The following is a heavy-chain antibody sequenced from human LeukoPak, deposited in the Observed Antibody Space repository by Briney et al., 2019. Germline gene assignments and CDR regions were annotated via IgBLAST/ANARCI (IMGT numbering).Heavy chain of an antibody. CDR2: IDPSDSNMK. Sequence: GESLKISCKGSGYSFTSYWTTWVRQMPGKGLAWMGTIDPSDSNMKNYSPTLQGHVTISVDKSISTVYLQWSSLKASDTAMYYCATGSSGGYSYWGQGALVTVSS. J-gene: IGHJ4*02. CDR1: GYSFTSYW. V-gene: IGHV5-10-1*01. CDR3: ATGSSGGYSY. D-gene: IGHD3-10*01.